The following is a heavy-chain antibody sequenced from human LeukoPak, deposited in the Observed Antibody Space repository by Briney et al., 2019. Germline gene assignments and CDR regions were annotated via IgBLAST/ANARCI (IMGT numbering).Heavy chain of an antibody. CDR2: INSDGSST. D-gene: IGHD6-13*01. Sequence: GGSLRPSCAASGFTFSSYWMHWVRQAPGKGLVWVSRINSDGSSTSYADSVKGRFTISRDNAKNTLYLQMNSLRAEDTAVYYCARALYSSSWYEDYWGQGTLVTVSS. J-gene: IGHJ4*02. CDR3: ARALYSSSWYEDY. CDR1: GFTFSSYW. V-gene: IGHV3-74*01.